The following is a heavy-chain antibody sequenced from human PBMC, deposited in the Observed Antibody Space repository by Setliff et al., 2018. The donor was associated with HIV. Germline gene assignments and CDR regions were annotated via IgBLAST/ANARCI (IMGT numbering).Heavy chain of an antibody. J-gene: IGHJ4*02. CDR2: IYYTGTT. CDR3: ARQRHGGAGAHDY. CDR1: GGSISSYY. D-gene: IGHD3-16*01. V-gene: IGHV4-59*08. Sequence: SETLSLTCSVSGGSISSYYWSWIRQPPGKGLEWIGYIYYTGTTYYNPSLQSRVSISLHTSKNQFSLKLGSVTAADTAMYYCARQRHGGAGAHDYWGQGTLVAVSS.